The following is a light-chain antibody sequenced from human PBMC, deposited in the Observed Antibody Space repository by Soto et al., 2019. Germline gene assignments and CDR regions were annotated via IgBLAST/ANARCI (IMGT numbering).Light chain of an antibody. CDR2: DVS. CDR1: SSDVGGSNY. Sequence: QSVLTQPASVSGSPGQLITISCTGTSSDVGGSNYVSWYQQLPGKAPKLMIYDVSDRPSGVSNRFSGSKSGNTASLTISGLQAEDEADYYCSSYTSSSLYVFGTGTKVTVL. J-gene: IGLJ1*01. V-gene: IGLV2-14*01. CDR3: SSYTSSSLYV.